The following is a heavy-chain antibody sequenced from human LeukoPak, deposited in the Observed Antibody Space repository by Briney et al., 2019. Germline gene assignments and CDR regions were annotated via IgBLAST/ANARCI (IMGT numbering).Heavy chain of an antibody. Sequence: ASVKVSCKASGYTYTSYGISWVRQAPGQGLEWMGWISAYNGNTKYAQKLQGRVTMTTGTSTTTAYMELRSLRSDDTAVYYCASGACDSGDTQEAYGLDVWGQGTTVTVSS. D-gene: IGHD3-22*01. CDR1: GYTYTSYG. CDR2: ISAYNGNT. CDR3: ASGACDSGDTQEAYGLDV. V-gene: IGHV1-18*01. J-gene: IGHJ6*02.